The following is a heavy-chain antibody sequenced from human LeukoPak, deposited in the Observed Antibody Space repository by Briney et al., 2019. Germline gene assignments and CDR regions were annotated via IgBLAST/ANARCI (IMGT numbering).Heavy chain of an antibody. Sequence: GGSLRLSCAASGFTFSNYGMHWVRQAPGKGLEWVAFIRYDGSNKYYADSVKGRFTISRDNSKNTVYMKMNSLRADDTAGYYCAKDWARYCSSTSCPRGDYWGQGTLVTVSS. J-gene: IGHJ4*02. CDR2: IRYDGSNK. D-gene: IGHD2-2*01. CDR1: GFTFSNYG. V-gene: IGHV3-30*02. CDR3: AKDWARYCSSTSCPRGDY.